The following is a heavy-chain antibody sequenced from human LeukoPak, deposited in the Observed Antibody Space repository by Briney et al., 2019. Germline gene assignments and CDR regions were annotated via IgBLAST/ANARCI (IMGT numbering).Heavy chain of an antibody. CDR1: GGSISSGGYY. D-gene: IGHD3-10*01. J-gene: IGHJ4*02. CDR2: IYYSGST. Sequence: SETLSLTCSVSGGSISSGGYYWSWIRQHPGKGLEWIGYIYYSGSTYYNPSLKSRVTISVDTSKNQFSLKLSSVTAADTAVYYCAREGSYGSGSYPEYWGQGTLVTVSS. V-gene: IGHV4-31*03. CDR3: AREGSYGSGSYPEY.